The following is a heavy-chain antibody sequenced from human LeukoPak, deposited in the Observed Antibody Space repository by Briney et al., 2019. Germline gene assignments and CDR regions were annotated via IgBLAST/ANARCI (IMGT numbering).Heavy chain of an antibody. J-gene: IGHJ6*03. Sequence: SETGSLTCTVSGGSISSYYWSWIRQPAGKGLEWIGRIYTSGSTNYNPSLKSRVTMSVDTSKNQFSLKLSSVTAADTAVYYCARGAGSTSLGPVPDYYYYMDVWGKGTTVTVSS. CDR2: IYTSGST. CDR3: ARGAGSTSLGPVPDYYYYMDV. D-gene: IGHD2-2*01. V-gene: IGHV4-4*07. CDR1: GGSISSYY.